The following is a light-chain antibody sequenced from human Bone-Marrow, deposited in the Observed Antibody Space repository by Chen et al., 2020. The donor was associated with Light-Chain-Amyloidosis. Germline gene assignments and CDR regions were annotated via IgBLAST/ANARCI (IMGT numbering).Light chain of an antibody. Sequence: SYDLTQPPSVSVSPGQTARFNCSGDDLSTKYAYWYQQKPGQAPVLVIHRDTERPSGISERFSGSSSGTTATLTISGVQAEDEADYHCQSADSSGTYEVIFGGGTKLTVL. CDR2: RDT. J-gene: IGLJ2*01. CDR3: QSADSSGTYEVI. CDR1: DLSTKY. V-gene: IGLV3-25*03.